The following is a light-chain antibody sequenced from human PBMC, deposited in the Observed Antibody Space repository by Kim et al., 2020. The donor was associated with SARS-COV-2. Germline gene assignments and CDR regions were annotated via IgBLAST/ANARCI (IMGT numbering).Light chain of an antibody. CDR3: QQVNSYPRT. J-gene: IGKJ3*01. CDR2: AAS. V-gene: IGKV1-9*01. CDR1: QDISSY. Sequence: ASVGDRVTITCRASQDISSYLAWYQQKPGKAPNLLIYAASTLQSGVPSRFSGSGSGTEFTLTISSLQPEDFATYYCQQVNSYPRTFGPGTKVDIK.